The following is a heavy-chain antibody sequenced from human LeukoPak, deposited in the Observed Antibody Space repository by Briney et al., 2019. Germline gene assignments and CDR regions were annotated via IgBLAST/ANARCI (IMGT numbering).Heavy chain of an antibody. Sequence: GGSLRLSCAASGFTFNSYSMNWVRQAPGKGLEWVSYISSSSSTIYYADSVKGRFTISRDNSKNTLYLQMNSLRAEDMAVYYCAKAPYYDFWSGYYSGWGQGTLVTVSS. J-gene: IGHJ4*02. CDR2: ISSSSSTI. CDR3: AKAPYYDFWSGYYSG. CDR1: GFTFNSYS. V-gene: IGHV3-48*01. D-gene: IGHD3-3*01.